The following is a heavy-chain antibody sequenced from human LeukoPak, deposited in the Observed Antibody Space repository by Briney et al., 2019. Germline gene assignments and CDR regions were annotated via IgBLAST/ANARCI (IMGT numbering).Heavy chain of an antibody. V-gene: IGHV4-59*02. CDR2: VHYSGSS. Sequence: SETLSLTCTVSGASVNDYYWTWIRQTPGKGLEWIGYVHYSGSSDFNPSLKSRVTMSLASTENQLSLKVISVTAADTAVYYCARGGWSLDFWGQGTLVTVSS. CDR3: ARGGWSLDF. J-gene: IGHJ4*02. CDR1: GASVNDYY.